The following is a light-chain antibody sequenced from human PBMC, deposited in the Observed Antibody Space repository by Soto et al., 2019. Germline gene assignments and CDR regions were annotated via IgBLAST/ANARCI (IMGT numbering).Light chain of an antibody. V-gene: IGLV2-14*01. CDR3: SSYTSSSPPV. J-gene: IGLJ3*02. CDR1: RSDVGGYNY. CDR2: DVS. Sequence: QSALTQPASVSGSPGQSITISCTGTRSDVGGYNYVSWYQQHPGKAPKLMIYDVSNRPSGVSNRFSGSKSGNTASLTISGLQAEDEADYYCSSYTSSSPPVFGGGTKLTVL.